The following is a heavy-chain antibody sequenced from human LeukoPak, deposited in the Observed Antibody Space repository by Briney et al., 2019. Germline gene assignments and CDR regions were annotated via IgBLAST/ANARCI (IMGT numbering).Heavy chain of an antibody. CDR2: ISYDGSNK. J-gene: IGHJ4*02. CDR1: GFTFSSYA. V-gene: IGHV3-30*04. CDR3: ARDWTDIVATITGFDY. D-gene: IGHD5-12*01. Sequence: PGGSLILSCAASGFTFSSYAMHWVRQAPGKGLEWVAVISYDGSNKYYADSVKGRFTISRDNSKNTLYLQMNSLRAEDTAVYYCARDWTDIVATITGFDYWGQGTLVTVSS.